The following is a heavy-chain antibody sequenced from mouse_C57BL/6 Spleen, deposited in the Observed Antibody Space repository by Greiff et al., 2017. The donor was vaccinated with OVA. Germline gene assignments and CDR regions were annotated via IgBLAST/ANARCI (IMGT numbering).Heavy chain of an antibody. J-gene: IGHJ4*01. Sequence: VQLQQSGAELVKPGASVKLSCKASGYTFTEYTIHWVKQRSGQGLEWIGWCYPGSGSIKYNVKFKDKATLTADKSSSTVYMELSRLTSEDSAVYFCARHEVYYYGSSPLAMDYWGQGTSVTVSS. D-gene: IGHD1-1*01. V-gene: IGHV1-62-2*01. CDR1: GYTFTEYT. CDR2: CYPGSGSI. CDR3: ARHEVYYYGSSPLAMDY.